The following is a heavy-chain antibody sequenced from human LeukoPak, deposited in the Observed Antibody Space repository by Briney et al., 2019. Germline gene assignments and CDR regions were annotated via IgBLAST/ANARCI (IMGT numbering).Heavy chain of an antibody. D-gene: IGHD2-21*02. J-gene: IGHJ6*03. CDR1: GYTFTSYD. V-gene: IGHV1-69*06. CDR3: ARDRKIGVVVTAIPDYYYMDV. Sequence: SVKVSCKASGYTFTSYDINWVRQAPGQGLEWMGGIIPIFGTANYAQKFQGRVTITADKSTSTAYMELSSLRSEDTAVYYCARDRKIGVVVTAIPDYYYMDVWGKGTTVTVSS. CDR2: IIPIFGTA.